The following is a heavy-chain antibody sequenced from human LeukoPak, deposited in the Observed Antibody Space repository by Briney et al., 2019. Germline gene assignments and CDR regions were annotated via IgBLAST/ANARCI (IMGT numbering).Heavy chain of an antibody. Sequence: GGSLRLSCAASRFTFSSYGMHWVRQAPGKGLEWVAYIQYDGSNEQYADSVKGRFTISRDNSKNTLYLQMNSLRAEDTAVYYCAKDARYQLLSSNYNWFDPWGQGTLVTVSS. CDR1: RFTFSSYG. J-gene: IGHJ5*02. CDR3: AKDARYQLLSSNYNWFDP. CDR2: IQYDGSNE. D-gene: IGHD2-2*01. V-gene: IGHV3-30*02.